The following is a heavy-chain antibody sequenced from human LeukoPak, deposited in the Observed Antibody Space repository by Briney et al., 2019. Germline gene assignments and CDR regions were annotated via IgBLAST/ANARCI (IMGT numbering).Heavy chain of an antibody. J-gene: IGHJ5*02. CDR2: INHSGST. CDR3: ARVWLLYGDWFDP. Sequence: SETLSLTCAVYGGSFSGYYWSWIRQPPGKGLEWIGEINHSGSTNYNPSLKSRVTISVDTSKNQFSLKLSSVTAAVTAVYYCARVWLLYGDWFDPWGQGTLVTVSS. CDR1: GGSFSGYY. D-gene: IGHD3-9*01. V-gene: IGHV4-34*01.